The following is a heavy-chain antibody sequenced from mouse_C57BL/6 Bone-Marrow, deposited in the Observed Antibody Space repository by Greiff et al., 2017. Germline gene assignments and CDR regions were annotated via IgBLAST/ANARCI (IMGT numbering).Heavy chain of an antibody. CDR3: ARSGYGSSYLAWFAY. CDR2: IHPNSGST. J-gene: IGHJ3*01. CDR1: GYTFTSYW. V-gene: IGHV1-64*01. D-gene: IGHD1-1*01. Sequence: QVQLQQPGAELVKPGASVKLSCKASGYTFTSYWMHWVKLRPGQGLEWIGMIHPNSGSTNYNEKFKSKATLTVDKSSSTAYMQLSSLTSEDSAVYYCARSGYGSSYLAWFAYWGQGTLVTVSA.